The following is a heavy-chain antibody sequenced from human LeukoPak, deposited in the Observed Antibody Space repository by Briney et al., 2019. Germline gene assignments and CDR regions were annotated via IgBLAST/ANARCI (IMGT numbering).Heavy chain of an antibody. Sequence: SETLSLTCAVYGGSFSGYYWSWIRQPPGKGLEWIGEINHSGSTNYNPSLKSRVTISVDTSKNQFSLKLSSVTAADTAVYYCARRNWCTIFGVVIIPRHYYYGMDVWGQGTTVTVSS. CDR2: INHSGST. CDR1: GGSFSGYY. CDR3: ARRNWCTIFGVVIIPRHYYYGMDV. J-gene: IGHJ6*02. D-gene: IGHD3-3*01. V-gene: IGHV4-34*01.